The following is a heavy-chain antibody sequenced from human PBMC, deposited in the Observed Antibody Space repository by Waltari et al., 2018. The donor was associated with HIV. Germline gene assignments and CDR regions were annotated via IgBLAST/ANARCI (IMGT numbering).Heavy chain of an antibody. CDR1: GGSISRFY. CDR3: ARGQVSNSWPRPFDP. V-gene: IGHV4-59*01. CDR2: VFFSGST. Sequence: QVRLQESGPGRVKPSETLSLTCTVSGGSISRFYWSWIRQPPRKGLEWIGYVFFSGSTNYNPSLKSRVSISVDTSKNQFSLKRSSVTAADAAVYYCARGQVSNSWPRPFDPWGQGTLVTVSS. J-gene: IGHJ5*02. D-gene: IGHD6-13*01.